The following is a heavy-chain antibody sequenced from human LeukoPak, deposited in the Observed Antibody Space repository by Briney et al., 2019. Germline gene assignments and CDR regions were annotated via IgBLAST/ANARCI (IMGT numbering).Heavy chain of an antibody. D-gene: IGHD2-2*02. Sequence: GASVKVSCKASGYTFTSYGISWVRQAPGQGLEWMGWISAYNGNTNYAQKLQGRVTMTTDTSTSTAYMELRSLRSDDTAVYYCARAGVYCSSTSCYRPFDYWGQGTLVTVSS. V-gene: IGHV1-18*01. CDR3: ARAGVYCSSTSCYRPFDY. J-gene: IGHJ4*02. CDR2: ISAYNGNT. CDR1: GYTFTSYG.